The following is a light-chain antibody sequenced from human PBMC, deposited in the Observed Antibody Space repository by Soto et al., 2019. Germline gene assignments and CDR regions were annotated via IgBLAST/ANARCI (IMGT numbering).Light chain of an antibody. J-gene: IGKJ1*01. V-gene: IGKV3-11*01. CDR3: QQRSNWPRT. CDR1: QSVSSY. Sequence: EIVLTQSPATLSLSPGERATLSCRASQSVSSYLAWYQQKVGQSPRLLMYDASNRATGIPARFSGSGSGTDFTITISSLEPEDFAVYYGQQRSNWPRTFGQGTKVEIK. CDR2: DAS.